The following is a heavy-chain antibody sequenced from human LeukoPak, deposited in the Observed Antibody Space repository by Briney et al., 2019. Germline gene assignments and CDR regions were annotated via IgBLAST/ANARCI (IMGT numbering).Heavy chain of an antibody. CDR1: GGSFSGYY. V-gene: IGHV4-34*01. Sequence: SETLSLTCAVYGGSFSGYYWSWIRQPPGKGLEWIGEINHSGSTNYNPSLKSRVTISVDTSKNQFSLKLSSVTAADTAVYYCARKPSTGYSSGWSGFYYGMDVWGKGTTVTVSS. CDR2: INHSGST. D-gene: IGHD6-19*01. J-gene: IGHJ6*04. CDR3: ARKPSTGYSSGWSGFYYGMDV.